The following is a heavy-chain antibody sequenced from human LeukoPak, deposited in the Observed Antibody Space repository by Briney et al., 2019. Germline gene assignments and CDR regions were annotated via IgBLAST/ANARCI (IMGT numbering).Heavy chain of an antibody. J-gene: IGHJ1*01. CDR2: IYSGGST. Sequence: GGSLRLSCAASGFTVGSNYMSWVRQAPGKGLEWVSVIYSGGSTYYADSVKGRFTISRDNANKSLYLRMSSLRVEDTAIYYCIPPAAGLRRTISTEYFQHWGQGALVTVSS. D-gene: IGHD6-13*01. CDR1: GFTVGSNY. V-gene: IGHV3-53*01. CDR3: IPPAAGLRRTISTEYFQH.